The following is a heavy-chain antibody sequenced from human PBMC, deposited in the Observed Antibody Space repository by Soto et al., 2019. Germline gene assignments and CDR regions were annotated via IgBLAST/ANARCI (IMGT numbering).Heavy chain of an antibody. CDR3: ARVRKYCGGDCGIFYYYGMDV. CDR2: ISGSGGST. J-gene: IGHJ6*02. Sequence: EVQLLESGGGLVQPGGSLRLSCAASGFTFSSYAMSWVRQAPGKGLEWVSAISGSGGSTYYADSVKGRFTISRDNSKNTLYLQMNSLRAEDTAVYYCARVRKYCGGDCGIFYYYGMDVWGQGTTVTVSS. CDR1: GFTFSSYA. D-gene: IGHD2-21*02. V-gene: IGHV3-23*01.